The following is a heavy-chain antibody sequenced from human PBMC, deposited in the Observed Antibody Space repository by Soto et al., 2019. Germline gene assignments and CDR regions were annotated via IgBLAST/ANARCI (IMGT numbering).Heavy chain of an antibody. J-gene: IGHJ6*02. V-gene: IGHV4-59*01. Sequence: SETLSLTCTVSGGSISSYYWSWIRQPPGKGLEWIGYIYYSGSTNYNPSLKSRVTISVDTSKNQFSLKLSSVTAADTAVYYCAREQLNYGMDVWGQGTTVTVSS. D-gene: IGHD5-18*01. CDR1: GGSISSYY. CDR3: AREQLNYGMDV. CDR2: IYYSGST.